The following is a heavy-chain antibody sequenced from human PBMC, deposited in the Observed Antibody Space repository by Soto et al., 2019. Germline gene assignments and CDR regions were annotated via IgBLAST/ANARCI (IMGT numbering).Heavy chain of an antibody. D-gene: IGHD6-13*01. J-gene: IGHJ4*02. CDR1: GGSISSSNW. Sequence: PETLSRTCAVPGGSISSSNWWSWVRQPPGKGLEWIGEIYHSGSTNYNPSLKSRVTISVDKSKNQFSLKLSSVTAADTAVYYCATWYSSSWYYFDYWGQGTLVTVSS. V-gene: IGHV4-4*03. CDR2: IYHSGST. CDR3: ATWYSSSWYYFDY.